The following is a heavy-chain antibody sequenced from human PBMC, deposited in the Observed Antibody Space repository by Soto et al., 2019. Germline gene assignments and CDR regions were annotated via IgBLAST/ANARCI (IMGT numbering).Heavy chain of an antibody. J-gene: IGHJ4*02. V-gene: IGHV3-21*01. CDR2: ISSSSSYI. Sequence: EVQLVESGGGLVKPGGSLRLSCAASGFTFSSYSMNWVRQAPGKGLEWVSSISSSSSYIYYADSVKGRFTISRDNAKNSLYLQMNSMRAEDTAVYYCAIDGGPYSSGWDADYWGQGTLVTVSS. CDR3: AIDGGPYSSGWDADY. D-gene: IGHD6-19*01. CDR1: GFTFSSYS.